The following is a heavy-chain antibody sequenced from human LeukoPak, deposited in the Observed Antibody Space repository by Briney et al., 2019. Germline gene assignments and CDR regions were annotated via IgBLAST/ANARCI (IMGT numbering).Heavy chain of an antibody. V-gene: IGHV4-61*08. J-gene: IGHJ3*02. D-gene: IGHD5-12*01. Sequence: SETLSLTCTVSGGSISSFYWSWFYWSWIRQPPGKGLEWIGYIYYSGSTNYNPSLKSRVTISVDTSKKQLSLNLSSVTAADTAVYYCARVNWSGYDFRGAFDIWGQGKTVTVSS. CDR1: GGSISS. CDR2: IYYSGST. CDR3: ARVNWSGYDFRGAFDI.